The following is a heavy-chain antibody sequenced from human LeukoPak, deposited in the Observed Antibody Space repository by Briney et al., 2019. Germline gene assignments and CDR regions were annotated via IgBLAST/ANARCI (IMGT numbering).Heavy chain of an antibody. J-gene: IGHJ4*02. CDR3: AKDLWSGYLPLDY. CDR1: GFTFSRYA. Sequence: GRSLRLSCAASGFTFSRYAMHWVRQAPGKGLEWVAVISYDGSNEYYADSVKGRFTISRDNSKNTLYLQMNSLRAEDTAVYYCAKDLWSGYLPLDYWGQGTLVTVSS. V-gene: IGHV3-30-3*01. CDR2: ISYDGSNE. D-gene: IGHD3-3*01.